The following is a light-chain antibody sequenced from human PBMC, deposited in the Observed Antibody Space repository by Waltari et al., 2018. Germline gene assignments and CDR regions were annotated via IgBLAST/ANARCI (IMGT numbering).Light chain of an antibody. V-gene: IGKV1-8*01. Sequence: AIRMTQSPSSFSASTGDRVTITCRASQGISSYLAWYQQKPRKAPKPLIYDASTLQSGVPSRFSGSGSGTDFTLTISCLQSEDFATYYCQQYYSYPFTFGPGTKVDIK. CDR3: QQYYSYPFT. J-gene: IGKJ3*01. CDR1: QGISSY. CDR2: DAS.